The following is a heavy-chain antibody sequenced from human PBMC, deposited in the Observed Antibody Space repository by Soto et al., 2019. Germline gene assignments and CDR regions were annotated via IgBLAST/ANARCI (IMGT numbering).Heavy chain of an antibody. CDR1: GGSISSGDYY. Sequence: SETLSLPSTVSGGSISSGDYYWSCIRQPPRKGLEWIGYIYYSGTTYSNPSLKSRVTISVDTSKNQFSLKLSSVTAADTAVYYGARGPCGDKVNYWGQGALVTVSS. V-gene: IGHV4-30-4*01. J-gene: IGHJ4*02. CDR3: ARGPCGDKVNY. D-gene: IGHD3-16*01. CDR2: IYYSGTT.